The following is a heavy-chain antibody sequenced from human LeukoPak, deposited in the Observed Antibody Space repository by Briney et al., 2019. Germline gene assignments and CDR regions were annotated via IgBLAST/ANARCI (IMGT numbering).Heavy chain of an antibody. J-gene: IGHJ5*02. CDR2: IRYDGSNK. CDR1: GFTFSSYG. Sequence: GGSLRLSCAASGFTFSSYGMHWVRQAPGKGLQWVAFIRYDGSNKYYADSVKGRFTISRDNSKNTLYLQMNSLRAEDTAVYYCAKTAASLLWFGAHWFDPWGQGTLVTVSS. V-gene: IGHV3-30*02. CDR3: AKTAASLLWFGAHWFDP. D-gene: IGHD3-10*01.